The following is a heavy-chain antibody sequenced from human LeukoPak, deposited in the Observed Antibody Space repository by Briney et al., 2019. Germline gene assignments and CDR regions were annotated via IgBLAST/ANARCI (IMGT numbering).Heavy chain of an antibody. J-gene: IGHJ4*02. Sequence: HGCALTLSRPACGFRLSSYTLHWLGQAPRTGLEGVAGISFDGSGEYYADYVKGRFTISRDNSRDTLYLQMKRLRAEDTAVYSCARAATIRKGFDSWGQGTLVTVSS. CDR3: ARAATIRKGFDS. D-gene: IGHD5-24*01. CDR1: GFRLSSYT. CDR2: ISFDGSGE. V-gene: IGHV3-30*04.